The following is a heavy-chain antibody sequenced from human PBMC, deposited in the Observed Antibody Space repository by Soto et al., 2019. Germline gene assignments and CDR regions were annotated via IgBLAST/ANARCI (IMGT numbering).Heavy chain of an antibody. J-gene: IGHJ6*03. V-gene: IGHV6-1*01. CDR3: ARGRSPSMDV. CDR1: GESVSSNSAA. Sequence: SQTPSLPFAISGESVSSNSAACNCIMQSPSRGLEWLGRTYYRSKLYNDYAVSVKSRITINPDTSKNQFSLQLNSVTPEDTAVYYCARGRSPSMDVWGKGTTVTVS. CDR2: TYYRSKLYN.